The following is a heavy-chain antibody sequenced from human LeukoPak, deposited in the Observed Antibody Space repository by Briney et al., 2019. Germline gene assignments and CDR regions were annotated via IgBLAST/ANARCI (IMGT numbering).Heavy chain of an antibody. V-gene: IGHV4-31*03. Sequence: SETLSLTCTVSGGSIASGGYYWSWLRHHPWKGLEWIGYIHYRGKTYYNPSLESRLNISVDTSKNQFSLRLDSVTAADTAIYYCAGNPQYFFDRWGPGILVTVSS. CDR2: IHYRGKT. CDR3: AGNPQYFFDR. J-gene: IGHJ4*02. CDR1: GGSIASGGYY.